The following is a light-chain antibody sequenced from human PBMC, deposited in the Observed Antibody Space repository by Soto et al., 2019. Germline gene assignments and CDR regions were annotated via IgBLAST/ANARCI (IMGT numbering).Light chain of an antibody. J-gene: IGKJ5*01. V-gene: IGKV3-20*01. CDR3: QQYGSSPIT. CDR2: GAS. Sequence: EIVLRQSPGTLSLSPGERATPSCRASQSVSSSLAWYQQKPGQAPRLLISGASSRAAGIPDRFSGSGSGTDFTLTISRLEPEDFALYYCQQYGSSPITFGQGTRLEI. CDR1: QSVSSS.